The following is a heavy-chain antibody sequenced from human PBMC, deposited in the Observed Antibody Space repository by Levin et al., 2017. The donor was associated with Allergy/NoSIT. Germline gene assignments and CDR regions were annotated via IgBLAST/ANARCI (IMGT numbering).Heavy chain of an antibody. CDR2: ISSSSSTI. Sequence: PGGSLRLSCAASGFTFSSYSMNWVRQAPGKGLEWVSYISSSSSTIYYADSVKGRFTISRDNAKNSLYLQMNSLRDEDTAVYYCARDPQIAAAGTGYFDLWGRGTLVTVSS. CDR3: ARDPQIAAAGTGYFDL. D-gene: IGHD6-13*01. V-gene: IGHV3-48*02. CDR1: GFTFSSYS. J-gene: IGHJ2*01.